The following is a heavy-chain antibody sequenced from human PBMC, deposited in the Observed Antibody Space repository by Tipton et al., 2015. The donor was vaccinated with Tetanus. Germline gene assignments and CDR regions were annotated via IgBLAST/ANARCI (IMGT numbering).Heavy chain of an antibody. V-gene: IGHV4-59*08. J-gene: IGHJ4*02. CDR3: ARLGSGYSYGYYFDY. CDR1: GGSISSHH. Sequence: TLSLTCTVSGGSISSHHWSWIRQAPGKGLEWIGYFHFTGSTNFNPSLESRVTISGDTSKNQFSLKLSSVTAADTAVYYCARLGSGYSYGYYFDYWGQGTLVTVSS. CDR2: FHFTGST. D-gene: IGHD5-18*01.